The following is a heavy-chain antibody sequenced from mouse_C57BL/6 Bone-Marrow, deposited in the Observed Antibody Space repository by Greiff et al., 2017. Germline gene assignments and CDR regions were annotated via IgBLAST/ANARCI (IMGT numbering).Heavy chain of an antibody. CDR3: ASYPHWYFDV. CDR2: IWSGGST. CDR1: GFSLTSYG. J-gene: IGHJ1*03. Sequence: VQLQQSGPGLVQPSQSLSITCTVSGFSLTSYGVHWVRQSPGKGLEWLGVIWSGGSTDYNAAFISRLSISKDNSKSQVFFKMNSLQADDTAIYYCASYPHWYFDVWGTGTTVTVSS. V-gene: IGHV2-2*01.